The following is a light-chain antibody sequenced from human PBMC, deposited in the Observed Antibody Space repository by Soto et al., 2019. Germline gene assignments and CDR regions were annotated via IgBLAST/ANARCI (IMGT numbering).Light chain of an antibody. CDR2: DAS. Sequence: DIQMTQSPSTLSASVGDTVTITCRASQSIGSWLAWYQQKTGKAPKLLIRDASSLESGLPSRFRGRGSATNFTLTISSLQPDDFAPYYCQRYNSFSWTFGQGTKVEIK. V-gene: IGKV1-5*01. CDR3: QRYNSFSWT. J-gene: IGKJ1*01. CDR1: QSIGSW.